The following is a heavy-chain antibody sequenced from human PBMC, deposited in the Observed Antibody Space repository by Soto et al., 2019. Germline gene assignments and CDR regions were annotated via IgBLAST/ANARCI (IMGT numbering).Heavy chain of an antibody. D-gene: IGHD1-7*01. CDR1: GGSFTSNNW. Sequence: PSETLSLSCAVCGGSFTSNNWWTWVRQPPGQGLEWIGEIYRTGSTNYNPSLKSRVTISLDKSANQFSLKVTSLTAADTAVYYCASRDPGTSVDYWGQGTLVTVSS. V-gene: IGHV4-4*02. CDR2: IYRTGST. J-gene: IGHJ4*02. CDR3: ASRDPGTSVDY.